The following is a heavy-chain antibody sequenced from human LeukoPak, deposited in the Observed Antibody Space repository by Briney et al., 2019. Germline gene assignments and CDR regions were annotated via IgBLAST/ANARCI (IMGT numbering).Heavy chain of an antibody. CDR1: GFTVSSNY. V-gene: IGHV3-53*01. D-gene: IGHD6-13*01. Sequence: PGGSLRLSCAASGFTVSSNYMSWVRQAPGKGLEWVSVIYSGGSTYYADSVKGRFTISRDNSKSTLYIQMNSLRAEDTAVYYCASSPTSFNGYSSSWYYYYYMDVWGKGTTVTVSS. CDR3: ASSPTSFNGYSSSWYYYYYMDV. CDR2: IYSGGST. J-gene: IGHJ6*03.